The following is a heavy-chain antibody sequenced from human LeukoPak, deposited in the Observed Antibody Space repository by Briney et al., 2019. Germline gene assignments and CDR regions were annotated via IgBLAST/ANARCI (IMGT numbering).Heavy chain of an antibody. CDR3: AKAGYCSSTSCLHGLFDY. V-gene: IGHV3-23*01. J-gene: IGHJ4*02. CDR2: VSGTGGSA. CDR1: GFLLSSYA. Sequence: SGGSLTLSCAASGFLLSSYAMIWLRPAPGKGLEWVSAVSGTGGSAHYVDSVKGRFTISRDNSKNTLYLQMNSLRAEDTAMYYCAKAGYCSSTSCLHGLFDYWGQGTLVTVSS. D-gene: IGHD2-2*01.